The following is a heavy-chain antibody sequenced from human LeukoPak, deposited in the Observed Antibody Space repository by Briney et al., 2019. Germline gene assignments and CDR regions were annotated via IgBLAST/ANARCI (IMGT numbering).Heavy chain of an antibody. V-gene: IGHV3-23*01. Sequence: TGGSLRLSCAASGFTFSSYARSWVRQAPGKGLEWVSGISGSGGSTYYADSVKGRFTISRDNSKNTLYLQMNSLGAEDTAVYYCAKDLGEQWLVRAFDYWGQGTLVTVSS. J-gene: IGHJ4*02. D-gene: IGHD6-19*01. CDR1: GFTFSSYA. CDR2: ISGSGGST. CDR3: AKDLGEQWLVRAFDY.